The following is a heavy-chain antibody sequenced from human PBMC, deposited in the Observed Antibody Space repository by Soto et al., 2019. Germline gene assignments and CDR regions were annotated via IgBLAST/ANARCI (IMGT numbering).Heavy chain of an antibody. D-gene: IGHD1-7*01. CDR1: GLTFSNYA. J-gene: IGHJ5*01. Sequence: GGSLRLSCATSGLTFSNYAMSWVRQAPGGGLEWVSSMSGSSSTTYYADSVRGRFTISRDRSKNTLYLQMSSLRAEDTALYYCAKNQGRELPRVIDSWGQGTLVTVSS. CDR2: MSGSSSTT. CDR3: AKNQGRELPRVIDS. V-gene: IGHV3-23*01.